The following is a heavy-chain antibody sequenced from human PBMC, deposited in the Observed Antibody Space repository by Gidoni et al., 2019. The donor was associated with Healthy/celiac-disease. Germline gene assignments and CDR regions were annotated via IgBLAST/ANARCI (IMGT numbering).Heavy chain of an antibody. CDR2: IYHSGST. CDR1: GYSSSSGYY. J-gene: IGHJ3*02. V-gene: IGHV4-38-2*01. CDR3: ARPVGITGTGAFDI. Sequence: QVQLQESGPGLVKPSETLSLTCAVSGYSSSSGYYWGWIRQPPGKVLEWIGSIYHSGSTYYNPSLKSRVTISVDTSKNQFSLKLSSVTAADTAVYYCARPVGITGTGAFDIWGQGTMVTVSS. D-gene: IGHD1-7*01.